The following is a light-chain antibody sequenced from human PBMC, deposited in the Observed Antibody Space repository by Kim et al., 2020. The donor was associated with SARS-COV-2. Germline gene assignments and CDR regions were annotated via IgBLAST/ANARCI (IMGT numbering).Light chain of an antibody. CDR3: QQYGTSPHT. CDR1: QSVSSY. J-gene: IGKJ2*01. V-gene: IGKV3-11*01. Sequence: EIVLTQSPATLSLSPGERATLSCRASQSVSSYLAWYQQKPGQAPRLFIYDASNRATGIPARFSGSGYGTDFTLTINRLEPEDFAVYYCQQYGTSPHTFGQGTKLEI. CDR2: DAS.